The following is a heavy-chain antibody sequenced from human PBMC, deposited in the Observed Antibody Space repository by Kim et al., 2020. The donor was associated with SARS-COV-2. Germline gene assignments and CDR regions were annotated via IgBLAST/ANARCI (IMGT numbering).Heavy chain of an antibody. J-gene: IGHJ4*02. CDR1: GVSISRYF. CDR2: IYYSGST. D-gene: IGHD7-27*01. Sequence: SETLSLTCSVSGVSISRYFWNWLRQPPGKGLEWIGYIYYSGSTNYNPSLKGRVTISLDTPKNQFSLRLNSVTAADTAVYYCATYGGNSGFDYWGQGTLVTVSS. V-gene: IGHV4-59*13. CDR3: ATYGGNSGFDY.